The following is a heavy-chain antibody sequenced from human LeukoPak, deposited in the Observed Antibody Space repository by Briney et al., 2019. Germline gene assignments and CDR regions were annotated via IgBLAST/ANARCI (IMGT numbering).Heavy chain of an antibody. CDR1: GGSISSYY. D-gene: IGHD3-22*01. Sequence: SETLSLTCTVSGGSISSYYWSWIRQPPGKGLEWIGYIYYSGSTNYNPSLKSRVTISVDTSKNQFSLKLSSVTAADTAVYYCARSHYPPYYYDSSGVFDYWGQGTLVTVSS. CDR2: IYYSGST. V-gene: IGHV4-59*01. CDR3: ARSHYPPYYYDSSGVFDY. J-gene: IGHJ4*02.